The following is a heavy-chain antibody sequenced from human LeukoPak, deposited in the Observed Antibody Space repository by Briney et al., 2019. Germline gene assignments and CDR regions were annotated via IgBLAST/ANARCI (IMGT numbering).Heavy chain of an antibody. D-gene: IGHD3-10*01. J-gene: IGHJ1*01. V-gene: IGHV3-43D*03. Sequence: GGSLRLSCAASGFTFGSYAMHWVRQAPGKGLEWVSFISCDGGSTYYADSVTGRFTISRDNSKKSLYLQMNSLRAEDTAVYYCTKDWSGSGTMGSADWGQ. CDR3: TKDWSGSGTMGSAD. CDR2: ISCDGGST. CDR1: GFTFGSYA.